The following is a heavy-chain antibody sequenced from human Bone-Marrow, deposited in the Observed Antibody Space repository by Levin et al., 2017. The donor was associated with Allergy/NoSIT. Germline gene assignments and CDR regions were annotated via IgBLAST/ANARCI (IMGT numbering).Heavy chain of an antibody. V-gene: IGHV5-51*01. CDR3: ARRAYDPIIMAGTNWLDP. CDR1: GSRFSSYW. D-gene: IGHD1-1*01. J-gene: IGHJ5*02. Sequence: PGGSLRLSCKDSGSRFSSYWIGWVRQMPGKGLEWMGIIHPGDSDALYSPSLQGHVTISADKSINTVYLQWSSLRASDTGMYYCARRAYDPIIMAGTNWLDPWGQGTLVTVSS. CDR2: IHPGDSDA.